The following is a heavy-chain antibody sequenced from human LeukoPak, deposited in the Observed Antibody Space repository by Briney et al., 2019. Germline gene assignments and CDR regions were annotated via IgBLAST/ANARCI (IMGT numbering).Heavy chain of an antibody. J-gene: IGHJ4*02. Sequence: ASVTVSYKVSGYTLTQLSLHWVRPAPGKGLEWIGDINHEDGKTIYPQKIQRRVTMTDATSTDTAYKERTSLRSDDTAFYYCAAGRPYSLLGYWGQGTLLTVSS. CDR2: INHEDGKT. CDR1: GYTLTQLS. CDR3: AAGRPYSLLGY. D-gene: IGHD5-18*01. V-gene: IGHV1-24*01.